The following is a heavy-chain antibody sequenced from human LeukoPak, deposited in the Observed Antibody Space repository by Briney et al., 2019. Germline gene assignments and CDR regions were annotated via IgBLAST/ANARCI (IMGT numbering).Heavy chain of an antibody. CDR1: GGSISSYY. D-gene: IGHD3-22*01. Sequence: SETLSLTCTVSGGSISSYYWSWIRQPPGKGLEWIGYIYYSGSTNYNPSLKSRVTISVDTSKNQFSLKLSSVTAADTAVYYCARASTYYCDSSGYLKPDAFDIWGQGTMVTVSS. CDR2: IYYSGST. J-gene: IGHJ3*02. V-gene: IGHV4-59*01. CDR3: ARASTYYCDSSGYLKPDAFDI.